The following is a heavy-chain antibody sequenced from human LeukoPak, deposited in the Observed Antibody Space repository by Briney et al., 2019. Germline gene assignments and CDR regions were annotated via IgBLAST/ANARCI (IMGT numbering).Heavy chain of an antibody. J-gene: IGHJ4*02. D-gene: IGHD3-22*01. Sequence: GGSLRLSCAASGFTFSNYDMHWVRQAPGKGLEWVAVIWYDGSNKYYGDSVKGRFTISRDNSKNTLYLQMNSLRAEDTAVYYCARDTRDYCDSSGHYYVGTFDFWGQGTLVTVS. CDR1: GFTFSNYD. CDR2: IWYDGSNK. CDR3: ARDTRDYCDSSGHYYVGTFDF. V-gene: IGHV3-33*01.